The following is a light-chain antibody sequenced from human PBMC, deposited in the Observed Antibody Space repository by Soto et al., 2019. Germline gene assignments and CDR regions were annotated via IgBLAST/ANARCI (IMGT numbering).Light chain of an antibody. CDR1: QSVSSSY. J-gene: IGKJ4*01. Sequence: EIVLTQSPGTLSLSPGERATLSCRASQSVSSSYLAWYQQKPGQAPRLLIYGASSRATGIPYRFSGSGSGTDFTLTISRLEPEDFAVYYCQQYGSSPLTFGVGTKVEIK. CDR3: QQYGSSPLT. CDR2: GAS. V-gene: IGKV3-20*01.